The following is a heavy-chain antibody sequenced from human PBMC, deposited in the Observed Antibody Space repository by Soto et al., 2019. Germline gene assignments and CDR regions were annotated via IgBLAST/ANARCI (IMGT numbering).Heavy chain of an antibody. CDR3: AFLIDYSNPT. Sequence: SVKVSCKASGCTVSSYAISCVRQAPGQGLEWMGGIIPIFGTANYAQKFEGRVTITADESTSTAYMELSSLRSEDTAVYYWAFLIDYSNPTWGQGTLVTVSS. J-gene: IGHJ4*02. CDR1: GCTVSSYA. D-gene: IGHD4-4*01. CDR2: IIPIFGTA. V-gene: IGHV1-69*13.